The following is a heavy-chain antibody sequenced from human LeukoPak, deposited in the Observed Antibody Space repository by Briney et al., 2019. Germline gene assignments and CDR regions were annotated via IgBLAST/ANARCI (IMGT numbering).Heavy chain of an antibody. J-gene: IGHJ3*02. Sequence: PGGSLRLSCAASGFTFSSYGMHWVRQAPGKGLEWVAFIRYDGSNKYYADSVKGRFTISRDNAKNSLYLQMNSLRAEDTAVYYCARGRREWLLNGHAFDIWGQGTMVTVSS. CDR2: IRYDGSNK. D-gene: IGHD3-3*01. CDR3: ARGRREWLLNGHAFDI. CDR1: GFTFSSYG. V-gene: IGHV3-30*02.